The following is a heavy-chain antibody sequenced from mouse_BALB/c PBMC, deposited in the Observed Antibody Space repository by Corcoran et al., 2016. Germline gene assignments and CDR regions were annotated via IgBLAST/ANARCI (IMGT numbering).Heavy chain of an antibody. J-gene: IGHJ4*01. Sequence: EVQLVESGGSLVQPGRSLRLSCVASGFTFHVYAMHWVRQVPGKGLEWVSAITWNRDTVVYADSVKGRFTIARDNAKNSLYLQMNSLRAEDTAFYYCAKDTFSSGWYDYWGQGTLVTVSS. CDR3: AKDTFSSGWYDY. V-gene: IGHV5-17*01. D-gene: IGHD6-1*01. CDR2: ITWNRDTV. CDR1: GFTFHVYA.